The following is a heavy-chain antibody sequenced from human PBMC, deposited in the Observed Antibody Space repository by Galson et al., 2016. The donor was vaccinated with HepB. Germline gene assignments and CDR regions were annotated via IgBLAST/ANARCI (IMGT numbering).Heavy chain of an antibody. CDR1: YTFTGYS. Sequence: YTFTGYSMHWVRQAPGQGLEWMGWIHPSSGGTNYAQKFQGWVTMTRDTSISTAYMELSRLRSDDTAVYYCARGIGVGAYYFDYWGQGTLVTVSS. D-gene: IGHD1-26*01. V-gene: IGHV1-2*04. J-gene: IGHJ4*02. CDR3: ARGIGVGAYYFDY. CDR2: IHPSSGGT.